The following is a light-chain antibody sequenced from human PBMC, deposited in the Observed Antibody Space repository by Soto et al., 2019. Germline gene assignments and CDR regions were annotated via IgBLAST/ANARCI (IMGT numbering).Light chain of an antibody. Sequence: QTVVTQEPSLTVSPGGTVTLTCASSTGAVTSGNYPSWFQQRPGQAPRTLIYTTNSKHSWTPARFSGSLIGDKAALTLSGVQPEDEADYYCLLYYGGAQLVFGGGTQLTVL. CDR2: TTN. CDR1: TGAVTSGNY. J-gene: IGLJ7*01. V-gene: IGLV7-43*01. CDR3: LLYYGGAQLV.